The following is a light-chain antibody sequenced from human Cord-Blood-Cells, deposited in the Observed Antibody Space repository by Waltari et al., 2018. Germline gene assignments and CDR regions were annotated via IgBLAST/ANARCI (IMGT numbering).Light chain of an antibody. J-gene: IGLJ3*02. CDR1: SSDVGGYNY. CDR3: SSYTSSSTLV. CDR2: DVS. Sequence: QSALTQAASVSGSPGQSITISCTGTSSDVGGYNYVSWYQQPPGKDPKLMIYDVSNRPSGVSNRFSGSKSGNTASLTISGLQAEDEADYYCSSYTSSSTLVFGGGTKLTVL. V-gene: IGLV2-14*01.